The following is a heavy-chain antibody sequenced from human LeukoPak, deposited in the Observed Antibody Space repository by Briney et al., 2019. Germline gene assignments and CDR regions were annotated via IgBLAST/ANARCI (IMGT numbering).Heavy chain of an antibody. D-gene: IGHD3-22*01. CDR3: ARQVGGSGYCRNDY. CDR1: GGSISSSNSY. J-gene: IGHJ4*02. V-gene: IGHV4-39*07. Sequence: SETLSLTCTVSGGSISSSNSYWAWIRQPPGKGLEWIGTIYYTGNTYYNPSLKSRVTISVDTSKNQFSLKLSSVTAADTAVYYCARQVGGSGYCRNDYWGQGTLVTVSS. CDR2: IYYTGNT.